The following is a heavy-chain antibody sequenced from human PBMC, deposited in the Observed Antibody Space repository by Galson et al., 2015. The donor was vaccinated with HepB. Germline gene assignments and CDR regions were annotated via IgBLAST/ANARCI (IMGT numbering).Heavy chain of an antibody. CDR3: ARARHDYGGNPEDWFDP. Sequence: SVKVSCKASGYTFTSYAMHWVRQAPGQRLEWMGWINAGNGNTKYSQKFQGRVTITRDTSASTAYMELSSLRSEDTAVYYCARARHDYGGNPEDWFDPWGQGTLVTVSS. J-gene: IGHJ5*02. CDR1: GYTFTSYA. CDR2: INAGNGNT. V-gene: IGHV1-3*01. D-gene: IGHD4-23*01.